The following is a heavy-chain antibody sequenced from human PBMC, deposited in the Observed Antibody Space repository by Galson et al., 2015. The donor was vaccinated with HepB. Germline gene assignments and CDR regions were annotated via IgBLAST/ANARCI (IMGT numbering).Heavy chain of an antibody. CDR1: GFTFSSYA. CDR3: AREWHPIVGATPLDY. J-gene: IGHJ4*02. Sequence: SLRLSCAASGFTFSSYAMHWVRQAPGKGLEWVAVISYDGSNKYYADSVKGRFTISRDNSKNTLYLQMNSLRAEDTAVYYCAREWHPIVGATPLDYWGQGTLVTVSS. CDR2: ISYDGSNK. V-gene: IGHV3-30-3*01. D-gene: IGHD1-26*01.